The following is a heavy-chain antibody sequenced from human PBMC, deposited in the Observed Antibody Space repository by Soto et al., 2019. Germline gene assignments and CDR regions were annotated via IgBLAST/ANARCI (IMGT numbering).Heavy chain of an antibody. J-gene: IGHJ4*02. V-gene: IGHV4-61*01. Sequence: SETLSLTCTVSGGSVSSSSYYWSWIRQPPGKGLEWIGYIYYSGSANYNPSLKSRVTISVDTSKNQFSLQLSSVTAADTAEYICARIGLSHPYFDSWGQGTLVTVSS. D-gene: IGHD2-2*03. CDR1: GGSVSSSSYY. CDR2: IYYSGSA. CDR3: ARIGLSHPYFDS.